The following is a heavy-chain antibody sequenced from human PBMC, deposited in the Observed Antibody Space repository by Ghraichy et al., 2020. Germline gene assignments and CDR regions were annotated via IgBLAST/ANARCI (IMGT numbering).Heavy chain of an antibody. Sequence: ASVKVSCKASGYTFTSYGISWVRQAPGQGLEWMGWISAYNGNTNYAQKLQGRVTMTTDTSTSTAYMELRSLRSDDTALYYCARETEVDSSGWYFYDAFDIWGQGTMVTVSS. V-gene: IGHV1-18*01. CDR1: GYTFTSYG. CDR2: ISAYNGNT. J-gene: IGHJ3*02. D-gene: IGHD6-19*01. CDR3: ARETEVDSSGWYFYDAFDI.